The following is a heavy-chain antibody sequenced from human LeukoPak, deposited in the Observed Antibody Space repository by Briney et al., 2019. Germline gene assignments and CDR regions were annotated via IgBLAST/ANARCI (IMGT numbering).Heavy chain of an antibody. Sequence: SQTLSLTCTVSAGSISSGDYYWSWIRQPPGKGLEWIGYIYYSGSTYYNPSLKSRVTISVDTSKNQFSLKLSSVTAADTAVCYCARARGYYDFWSGYSHGPSPFDYWRQGTLVTVSS. J-gene: IGHJ4*02. CDR2: IYYSGST. CDR3: ARARGYYDFWSGYSHGPSPFDY. V-gene: IGHV4-30-4*08. D-gene: IGHD3-3*01. CDR1: AGSISSGDYY.